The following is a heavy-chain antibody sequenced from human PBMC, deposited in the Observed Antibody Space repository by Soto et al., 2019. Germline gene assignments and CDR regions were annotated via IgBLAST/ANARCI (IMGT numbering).Heavy chain of an antibody. D-gene: IGHD3-22*01. CDR1: GYTFTSYG. CDR3: ARGDSSGYYPSHYFDY. Sequence: ASVKVSCKASGYTFTSYGISCVRQAPGQGLEWMGWISAYNGNTNYAQKRQGRVTMTTDTSTSTAYMELRSLRSDDTAVYYFARGDSSGYYPSHYFDYWGQGTLVTVSS. V-gene: IGHV1-18*01. J-gene: IGHJ4*02. CDR2: ISAYNGNT.